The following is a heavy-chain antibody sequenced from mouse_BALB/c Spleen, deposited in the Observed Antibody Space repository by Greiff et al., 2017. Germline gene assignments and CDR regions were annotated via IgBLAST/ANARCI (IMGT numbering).Heavy chain of an antibody. J-gene: IGHJ4*01. CDR1: GFTFSSYA. Sequence: EVQGVESGGGLVKPGGSLKLSCAASGFTFSSYAMSWVRQTPEKRLEWVASISSGGSTYYPDSVKGRFTISRDNARNILYLQMSSLRSEDTAMYYCARVTTASAMDYWGQGTSVTVSS. CDR3: ARVTTASAMDY. D-gene: IGHD1-2*01. CDR2: ISSGGST. V-gene: IGHV5-6-5*01.